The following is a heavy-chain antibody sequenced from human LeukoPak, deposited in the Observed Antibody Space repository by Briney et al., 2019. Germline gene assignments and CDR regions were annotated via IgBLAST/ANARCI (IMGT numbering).Heavy chain of an antibody. J-gene: IGHJ3*02. CDR1: GGSIRSSYYY. CDR3: ARVSFVRLYAFDI. Sequence: SETLSLTCTVSGGSIRSSYYYWGWIRQPPGKGLEWIGSIYDSGSTYYNPSLKSRVTISVDTSKNQFSLKLSSVTAADTAVYYCARVSFVRLYAFDIWGQGTMVTVSS. V-gene: IGHV4-39*07. CDR2: IYDSGST. D-gene: IGHD3-10*01.